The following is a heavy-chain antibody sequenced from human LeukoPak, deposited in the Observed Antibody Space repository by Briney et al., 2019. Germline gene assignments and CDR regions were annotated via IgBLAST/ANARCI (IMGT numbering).Heavy chain of an antibody. D-gene: IGHD1-14*01. V-gene: IGHV4-59*08. CDR3: ARHTELGGDFDY. CDR2: IYYSGST. Sequence: SETLSLTCTVSGGSISSYYWSWIRQPPGKGLEWIGYIYYSGSTNSNPSPKSRVTISADTSKNQVSLKLSSVTAADTAVYYCARHTELGGDFDYWGQGTLVTVSS. CDR1: GGSISSYY. J-gene: IGHJ4*02.